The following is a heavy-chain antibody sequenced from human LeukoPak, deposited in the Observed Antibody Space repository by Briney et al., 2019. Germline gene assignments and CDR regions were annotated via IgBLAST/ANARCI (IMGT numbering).Heavy chain of an antibody. CDR3: ARVGGWLPNLDY. Sequence: GGSLRLSCAASGFTFSSYAMSWVRQAPGKGLEWVSSISSSSSYIYYADSVKGRFTISRDNAKNSLYLQMNSLRAEDTAVYYCARVGGWLPNLDYWGQGTLVTVSS. CDR1: GFTFSSYA. CDR2: ISSSSSYI. J-gene: IGHJ4*02. D-gene: IGHD5-18*01. V-gene: IGHV3-21*01.